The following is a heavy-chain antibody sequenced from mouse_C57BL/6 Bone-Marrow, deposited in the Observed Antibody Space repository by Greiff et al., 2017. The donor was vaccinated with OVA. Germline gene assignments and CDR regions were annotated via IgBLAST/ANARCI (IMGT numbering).Heavy chain of an antibody. J-gene: IGHJ1*03. CDR3: ASDYYGSPWYFDV. D-gene: IGHD1-1*01. CDR2: IYPGSGST. V-gene: IGHV1-55*01. CDR1: GYTFTSYW. Sequence: QVQLQQSGAELVKPGASVKMSCKASGYTFTSYWITWVKQRPGQGLEWIGDIYPGSGSTNYNEKFKSKATLTVDTSSSTAYMQLSSLTSEDSAVYYWASDYYGSPWYFDVWGTGTTVTVSS.